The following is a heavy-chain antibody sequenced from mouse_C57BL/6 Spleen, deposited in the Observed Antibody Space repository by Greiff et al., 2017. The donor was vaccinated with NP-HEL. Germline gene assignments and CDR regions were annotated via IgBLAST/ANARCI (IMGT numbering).Heavy chain of an antibody. CDR1: GYTFTSYG. J-gene: IGHJ1*03. Sequence: VQLQQSGAELARPGASVKLSCKASGYTFTSYGISWVKQRTGQGLEWIGEIYPRSGNTCYNEKFKGKATLTADKSSSTAYMELRSLTSEDSAVYFCARGDYGSSYWYFDVWGTGTTVTVSS. D-gene: IGHD1-1*01. CDR2: IYPRSGNT. V-gene: IGHV1-81*01. CDR3: ARGDYGSSYWYFDV.